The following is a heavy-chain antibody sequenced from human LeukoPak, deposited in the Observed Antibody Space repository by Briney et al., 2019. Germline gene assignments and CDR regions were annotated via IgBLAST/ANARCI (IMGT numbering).Heavy chain of an antibody. D-gene: IGHD3-3*01. V-gene: IGHV4-30-4*07. CDR3: ARTAPYDFWSGSYTYYYYMDV. CDR1: GGSISSGDYS. CDR2: IYYSGST. J-gene: IGHJ6*03. Sequence: PSETLSLTCAVSGGSISSGDYSWSWIRQPPGKGLEWIGNIYYSGSTYYNPSLKSRVTISLDKSKNQFSLKLTSVTAADTAVYYCARTAPYDFWSGSYTYYYYMDVWGKGTTVTVSS.